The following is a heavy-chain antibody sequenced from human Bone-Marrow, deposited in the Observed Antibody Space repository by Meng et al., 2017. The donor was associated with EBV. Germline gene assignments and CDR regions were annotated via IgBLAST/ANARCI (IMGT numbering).Heavy chain of an antibody. CDR3: ASESGRGFTPDY. CDR1: GGTFNSDA. D-gene: IGHD3-10*01. Sequence: QVQVVHSGAEVKKAGSSVKVSCWTSGGTFNSDAVSWVRQAPGQGLEWMGGLIPMSGAPHYAQKFQGRVTITADESTSTHYMDLSNLRSDDTAMYYCASESGRGFTPDYWGQGTLVTVSS. CDR2: LIPMSGAP. V-gene: IGHV1-69*01. J-gene: IGHJ4*02.